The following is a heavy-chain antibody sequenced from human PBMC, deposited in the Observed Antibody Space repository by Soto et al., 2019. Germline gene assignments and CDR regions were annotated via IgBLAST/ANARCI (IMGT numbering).Heavy chain of an antibody. D-gene: IGHD6-6*01. Sequence: QVQLVQSGAEVKKPGASVKGSCKASGYTFTTYGINWVGRARGQGLEWMGWISTYSGNTKYAQKLQGRVSMTTDTSTSIAYMELRSLRSDDTAVYYCARDQGYSTSSTYFYGMDVWGQGTTVTVSS. CDR2: ISTYSGNT. V-gene: IGHV1-18*01. CDR1: GYTFTTYG. J-gene: IGHJ6*02. CDR3: ARDQGYSTSSTYFYGMDV.